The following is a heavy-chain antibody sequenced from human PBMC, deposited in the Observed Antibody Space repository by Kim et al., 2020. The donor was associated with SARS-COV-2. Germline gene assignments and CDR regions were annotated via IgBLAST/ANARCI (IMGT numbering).Heavy chain of an antibody. CDR2: INPNSGGT. D-gene: IGHD3-22*01. J-gene: IGHJ4*02. CDR1: GYTFTGYY. V-gene: IGHV1-2*06. Sequence: ASVKVSCKASGYTFTGYYMHWVRQAPGQGLEWMGRINPNSGGTNYAQKFQGRVTMTRDTSISTAYMELSRLRSDDTAVYYCARHYYDSSGYPDYWGQGTLVTVSS. CDR3: ARHYYDSSGYPDY.